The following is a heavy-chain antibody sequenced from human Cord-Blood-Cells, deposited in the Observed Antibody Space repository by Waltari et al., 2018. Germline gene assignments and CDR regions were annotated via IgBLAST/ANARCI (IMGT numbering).Heavy chain of an antibody. D-gene: IGHD2-2*01. Sequence: QVQLQQWGAGLLKPSETLSLTCAVYGGSFSGYYWSWIRQPPGKGLEWIGEINHSGSTNYNPSLKSRVTVSVDTSKHQFSLKLSSVTDAATAVYYCASNAVVVPAAIPAAFDIWGQGKMVTVSS. V-gene: IGHV4-34*01. J-gene: IGHJ3*02. CDR3: ASNAVVVPAAIPAAFDI. CDR2: INHSGST. CDR1: GGSFSGYY.